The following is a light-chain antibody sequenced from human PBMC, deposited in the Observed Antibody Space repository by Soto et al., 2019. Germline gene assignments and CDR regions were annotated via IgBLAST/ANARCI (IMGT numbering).Light chain of an antibody. CDR2: EAS. CDR1: QSIGSW. V-gene: IGKV1-5*03. J-gene: IGKJ3*01. Sequence: DIQMTQSPSTLSASLGDRVTITCRASQSIGSWLAWYQQKPGKAPKVMIYEASSLQSGVPSRFSGSGSGTEFTLTISSLQPDDFATYYCQQYHRDPLTLGPGTKVDIK. CDR3: QQYHRDPLT.